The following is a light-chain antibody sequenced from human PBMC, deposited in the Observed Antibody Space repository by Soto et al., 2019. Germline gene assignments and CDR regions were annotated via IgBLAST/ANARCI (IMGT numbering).Light chain of an antibody. CDR1: QGISSY. V-gene: IGKV1-9*01. Sequence: DIQLTQSPSFLSASVGDRVTITCRASQGISSYLAWYQQKPGKAPKLLIFAASTLQSGVPSRFSGSGSGIEFTLTISSLQPEDFATYYCQQLNSGFTFGPGTKVDIK. CDR3: QQLNSGFT. J-gene: IGKJ3*01. CDR2: AAS.